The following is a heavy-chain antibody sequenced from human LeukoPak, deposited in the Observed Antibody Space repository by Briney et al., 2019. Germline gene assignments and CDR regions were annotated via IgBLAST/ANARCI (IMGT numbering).Heavy chain of an antibody. CDR3: ARDFIPAATFHS. CDR1: GFTFSSYA. D-gene: IGHD6-25*01. Sequence: GGSLRLSCAASGFTFSSYAMSWVRQAPGKGLEWVSAISGSGGSTYYADSVKGRFTISRDNAKNSVYLQMDSLRVEDTARYYCARDFIPAATFHSWGQGTRVTVSS. J-gene: IGHJ4*02. CDR2: ISGSGGST. V-gene: IGHV3-23*01.